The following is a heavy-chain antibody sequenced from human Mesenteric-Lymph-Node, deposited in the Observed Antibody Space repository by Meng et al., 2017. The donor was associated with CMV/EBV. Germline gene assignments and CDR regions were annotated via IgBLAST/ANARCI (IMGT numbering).Heavy chain of an antibody. V-gene: IGHV5-51*01. CDR3: AAAQRYTYDQGAYYYNGLEV. CDR1: GYRFSSRC. CDR2: ICPGDSNT. D-gene: IGHD5-18*01. J-gene: IGHJ6*02. Sequence: GESLKISCKGSGYRFSSRCIAWVRQMPGKGLEWMGIICPGDSNTRYSPSFQGQVTISADKSISTAYLQWSSLKASDTAMYYCAAAQRYTYDQGAYYYNGLEVWGQGTTVTVSS.